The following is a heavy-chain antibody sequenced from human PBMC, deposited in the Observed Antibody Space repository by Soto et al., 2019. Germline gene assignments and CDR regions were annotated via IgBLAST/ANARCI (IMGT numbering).Heavy chain of an antibody. J-gene: IGHJ6*02. D-gene: IGHD6-13*01. V-gene: IGHV3-30-3*01. CDR2: IAYDGGNK. CDR3: ASQLSVAGNYFFYYAMDV. CDR1: GFTFSSYA. Sequence: GGSLRLSCAASGFTFSSYAMHWVRQAAGKGLEWVGVIAYDGGNKYYADSVKGRFTISRDNSKNTVYLQMNSLRVDDTAVYYCASQLSVAGNYFFYYAMDVWGQGTTVTVSS.